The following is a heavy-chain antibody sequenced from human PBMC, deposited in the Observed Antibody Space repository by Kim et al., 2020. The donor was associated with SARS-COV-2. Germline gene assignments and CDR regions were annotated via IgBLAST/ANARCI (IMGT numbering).Heavy chain of an antibody. J-gene: IGHJ4*02. V-gene: IGHV3-53*01. CDR1: GFTVSASY. Sequence: GGSLRLSCAASGFTVSASYLSWVRRAPGKGPEWVSILRRDGATHYADSVKGRFTISRDNSKNKLYLQLNSLRADDTAIYYCAREGDYYFDDWGQGTLVTV. CDR2: LRRDGAT. CDR3: AREGDYYFDD.